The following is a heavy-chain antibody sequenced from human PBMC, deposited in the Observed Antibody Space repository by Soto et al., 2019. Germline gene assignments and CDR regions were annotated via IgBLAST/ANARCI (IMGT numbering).Heavy chain of an antibody. Sequence: QVHLVHSGAEVKKPGASVKVSCQASGYTFSSYHMHWVRQAPGQGLEWMGVINPFYGETRYAQKFQCRVTMTRDTSTSTVYMELSSLRSEDTAVYYCARARGISFGYNYFDHWGQGTLVTVSS. D-gene: IGHD5-18*01. CDR1: GYTFSSYH. CDR2: INPFYGET. V-gene: IGHV1-46*01. CDR3: ARARGISFGYNYFDH. J-gene: IGHJ5*02.